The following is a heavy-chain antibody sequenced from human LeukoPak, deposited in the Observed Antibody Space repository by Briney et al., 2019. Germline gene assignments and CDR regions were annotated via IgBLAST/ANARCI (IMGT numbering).Heavy chain of an antibody. CDR3: ARQLYGPYYYYYMDV. CDR1: GGSISSYY. V-gene: IGHV4-59*08. D-gene: IGHD2-2*02. Sequence: SETLSLTCTVSGGSISSYYWSWIRQPPGKGLEWIGYIYYSGSTNYNPSLKSRVTISVDTSKNQFALRLSSMTAADTAVYYCARQLYGPYYYYYMDVWGKGTTVTVSS. CDR2: IYYSGST. J-gene: IGHJ6*03.